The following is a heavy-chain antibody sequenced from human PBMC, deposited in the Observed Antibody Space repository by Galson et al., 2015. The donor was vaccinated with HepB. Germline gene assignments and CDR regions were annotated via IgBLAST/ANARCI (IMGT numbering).Heavy chain of an antibody. Sequence: SLRLSCAASGFTLSTYGMSWVRQAPGKGLEWVSSVTPGGGNTYYADSMKGRFTISRDNSKNTLYLQMNSLRAEDTAIYYCSKTYDSSGYYWGCFDHWGQGTLVTVSS. CDR1: GFTLSTYG. V-gene: IGHV3-23*01. CDR3: SKTYDSSGYYWGCFDH. J-gene: IGHJ4*02. D-gene: IGHD3-22*01. CDR2: VTPGGGNT.